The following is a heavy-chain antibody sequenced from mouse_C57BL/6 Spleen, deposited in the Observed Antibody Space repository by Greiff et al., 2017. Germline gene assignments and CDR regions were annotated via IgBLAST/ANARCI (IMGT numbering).Heavy chain of an antibody. CDR2: IWSGGST. CDR3: ARNLARITRGYAMDY. CDR1: GFSLTSYG. V-gene: IGHV2-2*01. D-gene: IGHD2-4*01. J-gene: IGHJ4*01. Sequence: QVQLKESGPGLVQPSQSLSITCTVSGFSLTSYGVHWVRQSPGKGLEWLGVIWSGGSTDYNAAFISRLSISKDNSKSQVFFKMNRLQADDTAIYYCARNLARITRGYAMDYWGQGTSVTVSS.